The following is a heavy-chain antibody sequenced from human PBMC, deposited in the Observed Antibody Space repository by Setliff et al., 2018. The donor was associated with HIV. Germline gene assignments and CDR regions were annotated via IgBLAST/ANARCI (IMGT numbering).Heavy chain of an antibody. V-gene: IGHV1-2*06. CDR3: ARDKDGFDI. D-gene: IGHD2-15*01. CDR1: GYTFTGYY. Sequence: ASVKVSCKASGYTFTGYYINWVRRAPGQGLEWMGRINPNSGDTNYTQSFQGRVTMTWDRSINTAYLELSSLKSDDTAVYYCARDKDGFDIWGQGTMVTVSS. J-gene: IGHJ3*02. CDR2: INPNSGDT.